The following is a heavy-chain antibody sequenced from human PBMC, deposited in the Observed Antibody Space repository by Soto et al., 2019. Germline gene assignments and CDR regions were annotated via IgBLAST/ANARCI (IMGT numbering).Heavy chain of an antibody. CDR1: GYSFTGYW. CDR3: ARTSPSGWYSAWDY. J-gene: IGHJ4*02. Sequence: GESLKISCKGSGYSFTGYWITWVRQMPGKGLERMGKIDPSDSYTDYSPSFQGRVTISADKSISTAYLQWSSLKASDTAVYYCARTSPSGWYSAWDYWGQGTLVTVSS. D-gene: IGHD6-19*01. V-gene: IGHV5-10-1*01. CDR2: IDPSDSYT.